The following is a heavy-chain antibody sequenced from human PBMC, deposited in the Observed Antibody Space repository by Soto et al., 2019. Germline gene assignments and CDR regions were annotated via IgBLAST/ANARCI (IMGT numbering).Heavy chain of an antibody. D-gene: IGHD2-2*01. V-gene: IGHV3-11*01. Sequence: QVQLVESGGGLVKPGGSLRLSCAASGFTFSDYYVSWIRQAPGKGLEWVSYISTSGSTTYYADSVKGRFTISRDNAKNSLYLQMNSLRAEDTAVYYCARKGLYCRSTSCYVDDAFDIWGQGTMVTVSS. CDR3: ARKGLYCRSTSCYVDDAFDI. CDR2: ISTSGSTT. CDR1: GFTFSDYY. J-gene: IGHJ3*02.